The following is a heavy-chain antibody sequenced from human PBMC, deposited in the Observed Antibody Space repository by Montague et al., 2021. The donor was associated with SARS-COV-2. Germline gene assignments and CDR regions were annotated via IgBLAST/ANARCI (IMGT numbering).Heavy chain of an antibody. Sequence: SETLSLTCTVSGGSISSSSYYWGWIRQPPGKGLEWIGSIYYSGSTYYNPSLKSRVTISVDTSKNQFSLKLSSVTAADTAVYYCARQENSSGWFKPDAFDIWGQGTMDTVSS. CDR2: IYYSGST. V-gene: IGHV4-39*01. CDR1: GGSISSSSYY. D-gene: IGHD6-19*01. CDR3: ARQENSSGWFKPDAFDI. J-gene: IGHJ3*02.